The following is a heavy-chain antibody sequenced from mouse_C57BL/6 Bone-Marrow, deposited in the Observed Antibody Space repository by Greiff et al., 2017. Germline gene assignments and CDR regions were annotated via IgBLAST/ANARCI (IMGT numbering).Heavy chain of an antibody. CDR3: TSITTVPFDY. Sequence: QVQLQQSGAELVRPGTSVKVSCKASGYAFTNYLIEWVKQRPGQGLEWIGVINPGSGGTNYNEKFKGKATLTADKSSSTAYMQLSSLTSEDTAVYYCTSITTVPFDYWGQGTTLTVSS. V-gene: IGHV1-54*01. D-gene: IGHD1-1*01. CDR1: GYAFTNYL. J-gene: IGHJ2*01. CDR2: INPGSGGT.